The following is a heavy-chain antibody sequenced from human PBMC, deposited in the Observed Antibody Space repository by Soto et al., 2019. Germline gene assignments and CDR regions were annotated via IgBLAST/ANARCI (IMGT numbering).Heavy chain of an antibody. Sequence: ASVKVSCKASGYTFTSYDINWVRQATGQGLEWMGWMNPNSGNTGYAQKFQGRVTMTRNTSISTAYMELSSLRSEDTAVYYCARGPLGDCSGGSCYYYYYYMDVWGKGTTVTVSS. D-gene: IGHD2-15*01. CDR2: MNPNSGNT. V-gene: IGHV1-8*01. CDR1: GYTFTSYD. CDR3: ARGPLGDCSGGSCYYYYYYMDV. J-gene: IGHJ6*03.